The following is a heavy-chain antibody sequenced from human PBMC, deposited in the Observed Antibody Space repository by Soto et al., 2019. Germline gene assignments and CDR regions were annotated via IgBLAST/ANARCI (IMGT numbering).Heavy chain of an antibody. D-gene: IGHD6-19*01. V-gene: IGHV1-69*13. J-gene: IGHJ4*02. CDR3: AKARAVRLEVCDS. Sequence: SVKVSCKASGGTFSSYAISWVRQAPGQGLEWMGGIIPIFGTANYAQKFQGRVTITADESTSTAYMELSRLRSDDTAIYYCAKARAVRLEVCDSWGQGALVTVSS. CDR1: GGTFSSYA. CDR2: IIPIFGTA.